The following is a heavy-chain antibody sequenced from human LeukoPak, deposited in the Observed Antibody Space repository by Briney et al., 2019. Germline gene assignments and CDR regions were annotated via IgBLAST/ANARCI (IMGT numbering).Heavy chain of an antibody. CDR3: ARFPPYYYDSSGYYLDP. CDR2: IIPIFGTA. J-gene: IGHJ5*02. Sequence: GASVKVSRKASGGTFISYAISWVQQAPGQGLEWMGGIIPIFGTANYAQKFQGRVTITADESTSTAYMELSSLRSEDTAVYYCARFPPYYYDSSGYYLDPWGQGTLVTVSS. V-gene: IGHV1-69*13. D-gene: IGHD3-22*01. CDR1: GGTFISYA.